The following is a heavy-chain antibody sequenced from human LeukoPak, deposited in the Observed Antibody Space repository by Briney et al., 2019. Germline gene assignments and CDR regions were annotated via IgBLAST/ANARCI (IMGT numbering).Heavy chain of an antibody. J-gene: IGHJ4*02. CDR1: GYSISIGNH. D-gene: IGHD1-26*01. V-gene: IGHV4-38-2*02. CDR2: IFPSGTP. Sequence: SETLSLTCTVSGYSISIGNHWGWIRQPPEKGLEWIGSIFPSGTPSYNPSLKRRVTISIDTSKNQFSLRLSSVTAADTAMYYCASLGGYQGGNFDYWGQGTLLTVSS. CDR3: ASLGGYQGGNFDY.